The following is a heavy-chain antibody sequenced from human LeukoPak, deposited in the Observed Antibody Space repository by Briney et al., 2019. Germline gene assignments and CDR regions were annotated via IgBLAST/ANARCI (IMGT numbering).Heavy chain of an antibody. J-gene: IGHJ4*02. CDR3: ASAHYYDSSGPLDY. V-gene: IGHV1-18*01. D-gene: IGHD3-22*01. Sequence: ASVKVSCEASGYTFTSYGISWVRQAPGQGLEWRGWISAYNGNTNYAQKLQGRVTMTTDTSTSTAYMELRSLRSDDTAVYYCASAHYYDSSGPLDYWGQGTLVTVSS. CDR2: ISAYNGNT. CDR1: GYTFTSYG.